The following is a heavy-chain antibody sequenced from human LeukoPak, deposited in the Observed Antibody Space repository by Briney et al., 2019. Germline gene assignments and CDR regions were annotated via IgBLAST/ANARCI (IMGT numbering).Heavy chain of an antibody. Sequence: PGGSLRLSCAASGFTFSSYWMSWVRQAPGKGLEWVANIKQDGSVKNYVDSVKGRFTISRDNAKNSLYLQMNSLRAEDTAVYYCARDLPDGTRGLFDYWGQGTLVTVSS. D-gene: IGHD3-10*01. CDR2: IKQDGSVK. J-gene: IGHJ4*02. V-gene: IGHV3-7*01. CDR1: GFTFSSYW. CDR3: ARDLPDGTRGLFDY.